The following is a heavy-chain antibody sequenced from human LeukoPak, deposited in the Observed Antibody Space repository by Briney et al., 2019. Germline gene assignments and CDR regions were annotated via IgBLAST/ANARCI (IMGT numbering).Heavy chain of an antibody. V-gene: IGHV4-59*11. CDR3: ARGIRPAYDSSGYYPGDYYYYMDV. CDR2: IYYSGST. CDR1: GGSISSHY. J-gene: IGHJ6*03. D-gene: IGHD3-22*01. Sequence: SETLSLTCTVSGGSISSHYWSRIRQPPGKGLEWIGYIYYSGSTNYNPSLKSRVTISVDTSKNQFSLKLSSVTAADTAVYYCARGIRPAYDSSGYYPGDYYYYMDVWGKGTTVTVSS.